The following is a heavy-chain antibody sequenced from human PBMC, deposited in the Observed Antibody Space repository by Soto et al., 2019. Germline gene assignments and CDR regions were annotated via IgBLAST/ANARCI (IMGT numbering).Heavy chain of an antibody. J-gene: IGHJ6*02. CDR2: INPKSGGT. CDR1: GYTFTDYY. Sequence: QVQVVQSGTEVKKPGASVKVSCKASGYTFTDYYIHWVRQAPGQGLEWMGWINPKSGGTNYAQKFQGRVAMTRDTFISTAYMELSSLQSDDTAVYYCAREGSADYGSYGMDVWGQGTTVTVSS. V-gene: IGHV1-2*02. D-gene: IGHD4-17*01. CDR3: AREGSADYGSYGMDV.